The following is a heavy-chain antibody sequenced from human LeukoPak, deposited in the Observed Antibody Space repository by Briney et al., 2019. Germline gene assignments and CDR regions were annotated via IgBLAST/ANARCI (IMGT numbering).Heavy chain of an antibody. J-gene: IGHJ4*02. V-gene: IGHV1-69*13. CDR2: IIPIFGTA. D-gene: IGHD1-26*01. CDR3: ARDRDGSYYDY. Sequence: WASVKVSCKASGYTFTSYAMHWVRQAPGQRLEWMGGIIPIFGTANYAQKFQGRVTITADESTSTAYMELSSLRSEDTAVYYCARDRDGSYYDYWGQGTLVTVSS. CDR1: GYTFTSYA.